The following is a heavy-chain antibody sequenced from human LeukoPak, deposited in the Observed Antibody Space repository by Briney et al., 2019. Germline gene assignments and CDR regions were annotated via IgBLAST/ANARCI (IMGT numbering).Heavy chain of an antibody. CDR3: ARDRFYDSRGYIYWFFDL. D-gene: IGHD3-22*01. V-gene: IGHV4-31*03. CDR1: GGSFSSVGSY. J-gene: IGHJ2*01. CDR2: FYYSGNV. Sequence: PSETLSLTCTVSGGSFSSVGSYWSWIRQFPGKGLEWIGYFYYSGNVYYNPSLKGRVTISGDTSKNQFSLKLTSVTAADTAVYYCARDRFYDSRGYIYWFFDLWGRGTLVTVSS.